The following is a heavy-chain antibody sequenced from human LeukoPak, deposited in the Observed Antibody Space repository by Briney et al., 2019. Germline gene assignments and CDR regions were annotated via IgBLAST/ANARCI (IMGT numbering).Heavy chain of an antibody. Sequence: GGSLRLSSAASGFTISGYWMSWVRQAPEKGLEWVANIKQDGAETYYVDSVQGRFTISRDNAMNSLYLQMNSLRAEDTAVYFCARWVGDGYDYWGRGTLVTVAS. CDR2: IKQDGAET. V-gene: IGHV3-7*01. CDR3: ARWVGDGYDY. J-gene: IGHJ4*02. CDR1: GFTISGYW. D-gene: IGHD5-24*01.